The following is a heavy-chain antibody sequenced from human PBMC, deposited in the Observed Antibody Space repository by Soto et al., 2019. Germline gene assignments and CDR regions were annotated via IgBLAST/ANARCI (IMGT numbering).Heavy chain of an antibody. J-gene: IGHJ4*02. V-gene: IGHV3-33*05. Sequence: QVQLVTSGGGVVRTEGSLRLSCVVSGFTFSDFGMNWVRQSPGEGLAWVASISKDGLDRYYSESVKGRFTISRDDSKNKVFLHMNRLKVEDTAADVCASPREGQWLVFDHWGQRTLVTVSA. CDR2: ISKDGLDR. D-gene: IGHD6-19*01. CDR1: GFTFSDFG. CDR3: ASPREGQWLVFDH.